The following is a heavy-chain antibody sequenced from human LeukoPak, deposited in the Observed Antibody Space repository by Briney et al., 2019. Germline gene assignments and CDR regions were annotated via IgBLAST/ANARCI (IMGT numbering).Heavy chain of an antibody. CDR1: GFTFSDYG. D-gene: IGHD6-13*01. J-gene: IGHJ4*02. CDR3: ASDPYSSSWYYFDY. CDR2: ISHDGSKK. V-gene: IGHV3-30*03. Sequence: GRSLRLSCAASGFTFSDYGFHWVRQAPGKGLESVALISHDGSKKDYGDSVKGRFTISRDNAKNSLYLQMNSLRAEDTAVYYCASDPYSSSWYYFDYWGQGTLVTVSS.